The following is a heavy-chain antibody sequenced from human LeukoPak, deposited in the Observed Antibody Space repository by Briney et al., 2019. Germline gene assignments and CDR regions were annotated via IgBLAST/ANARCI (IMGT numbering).Heavy chain of an antibody. CDR2: IYYSGST. D-gene: IGHD6-19*01. CDR3: ASVIAVAAGASAFDI. Sequence: SETLSLTCTVSGGSISSYYWSWIRQPPRKGLEWIGYIYYSGSTNYNPSLKSRVTISVDTSKNQFSLKLSSVTAADTAVYYCASVIAVAAGASAFDIWGQGTMVTVSS. J-gene: IGHJ3*02. CDR1: GGSISSYY. V-gene: IGHV4-59*01.